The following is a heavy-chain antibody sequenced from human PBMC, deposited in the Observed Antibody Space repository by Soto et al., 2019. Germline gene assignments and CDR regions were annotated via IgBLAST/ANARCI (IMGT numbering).Heavy chain of an antibody. CDR3: ARDYFGGHAFDI. Sequence: GASVKVSCKASGYTFTSYGISWVRQAPGQGLEWMGWISAYNGNTNYAQKLQGRVTMTTDTSTRTDYMELRSLRSDDTAVYYCARDYFGGHAFDIWGQRTMVTVS. D-gene: IGHD3-16*01. V-gene: IGHV1-18*04. J-gene: IGHJ3*02. CDR1: GYTFTSYG. CDR2: ISAYNGNT.